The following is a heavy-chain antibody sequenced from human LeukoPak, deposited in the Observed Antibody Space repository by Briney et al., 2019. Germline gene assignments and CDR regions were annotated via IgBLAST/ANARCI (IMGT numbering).Heavy chain of an antibody. CDR1: GFTFSSYG. CDR2: ISYDGSNK. Sequence: GGSLRLSCAASGFTFSSYGMHWVRQAPGKGLEWVAVISYDGSNKYYADSVKGRFTISRDNSNNLVYLQMNSLRAEDTAVYYCAKTRNGYTTEYLQHWGQGTLVTVSS. J-gene: IGHJ1*01. D-gene: IGHD5-24*01. CDR3: AKTRNGYTTEYLQH. V-gene: IGHV3-30*18.